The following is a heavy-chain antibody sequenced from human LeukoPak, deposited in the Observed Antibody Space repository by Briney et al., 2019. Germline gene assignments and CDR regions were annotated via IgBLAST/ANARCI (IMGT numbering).Heavy chain of an antibody. D-gene: IGHD5-18*01. Sequence: PSETLSLTCTVSGGSVSSYYWNWIRQPPGKGLEWIGYIYNSGNTNYNPSLKSRVTISIDTSKNQFSLKLNSVIAAHTAVYYCAGGNSHPGYWGQGILVTVSS. CDR2: IYNSGNT. V-gene: IGHV4-59*02. CDR1: GGSVSSYY. J-gene: IGHJ4*02. CDR3: AGGNSHPGY.